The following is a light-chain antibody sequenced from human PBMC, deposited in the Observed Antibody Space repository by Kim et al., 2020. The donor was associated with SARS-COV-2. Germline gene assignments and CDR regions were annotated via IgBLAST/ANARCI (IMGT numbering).Light chain of an antibody. J-gene: IGLJ1*01. CDR2: YYT. V-gene: IGLV3-21*04. CDR3: QVWDSSSDHYV. CDR1: KIGGKN. Sequence: APGKPARLTCGGNKIGGKNVNWYQQKPGQAPVTVIHYYTDRPSGVPERFSGSNSGNTATLTITRVEAGDEADYYCQVWDSSSDHYVFGTGTKVTVL.